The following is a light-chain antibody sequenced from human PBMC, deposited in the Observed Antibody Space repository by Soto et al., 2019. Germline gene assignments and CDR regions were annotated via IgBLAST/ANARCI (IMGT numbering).Light chain of an antibody. CDR2: EGS. Sequence: QSALTQPASVSGSPGQSITISCTGTSIDVGSYDLVSWYQQHPGKAPKLMIYEGSQRPSGVSNRFSASKSGNTASLTISGLQAEDEADYYCCSYAGSSTWVFGGGTKLTVL. V-gene: IGLV2-23*01. CDR3: CSYAGSSTWV. CDR1: SIDVGSYDL. J-gene: IGLJ3*02.